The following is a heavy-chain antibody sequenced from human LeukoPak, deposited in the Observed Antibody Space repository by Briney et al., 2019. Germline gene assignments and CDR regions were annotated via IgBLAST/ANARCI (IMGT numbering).Heavy chain of an antibody. CDR2: ISSSSTI. D-gene: IGHD6-6*01. CDR1: GFTFSSYS. Sequence: PGGSLRLSCAASGFTFSSYSMNWVRQAPGKGLEWVSYISSSSTIYYADSVKGRFTISRDNAKNSLYLQMNSLRAEDTAVYYRARAYQEYSGSYRFDPWGQGTLVTVSS. J-gene: IGHJ5*02. CDR3: ARAYQEYSGSYRFDP. V-gene: IGHV3-48*04.